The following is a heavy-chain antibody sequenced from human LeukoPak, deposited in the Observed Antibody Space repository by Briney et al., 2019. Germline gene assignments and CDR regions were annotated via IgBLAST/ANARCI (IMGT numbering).Heavy chain of an antibody. J-gene: IGHJ4*02. CDR3: AKRGAGYYFDY. V-gene: IGHV3-23*01. CDR1: GFTFSSYG. CDR2: ITDSGGGT. Sequence: GGSLRLSCAASGFTFSSYGLSWVRQAPGKGLEWVSSITDSGGGTFYADSVKGRFTISRDNSKNTLFLQLNSLRAEDTAVYYCAKRGAGYYFDYWGQGTLVTVSS. D-gene: IGHD3-10*01.